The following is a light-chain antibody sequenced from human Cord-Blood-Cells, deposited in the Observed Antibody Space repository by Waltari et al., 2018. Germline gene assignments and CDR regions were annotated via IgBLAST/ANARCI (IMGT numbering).Light chain of an antibody. J-gene: IGKJ4*01. CDR2: KAS. CDR1: QSISSW. CDR3: QQYNSYSVT. V-gene: IGKV1-5*03. Sequence: EIQMTQSPSTLSASVGDRVTITCRASQSISSWLAWYQQTPGKAPKLLSYKASSLESGVPSRFSGSGSGTEFTLTISSLQPDDFATYYCQQYNSYSVTFGGGTKVEIK.